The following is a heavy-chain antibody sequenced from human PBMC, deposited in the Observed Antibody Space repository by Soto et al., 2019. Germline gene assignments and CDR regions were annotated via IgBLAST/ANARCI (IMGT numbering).Heavy chain of an antibody. CDR1: GYAFTSYG. Sequence: ASMRGSCRASGYAFTSYGISWARQAPGQGLEWMGWISAYNGNTNYAQKLQDRVTMTTDTSTSTAYMELRSLRSDDTAVYYCAKGGYYDILTGSNPYYTNEIYIWGQGITITISS. CDR2: ISAYNGNT. V-gene: IGHV1-18*01. CDR3: AKGGYYDILTGSNPYYTNEIYI. D-gene: IGHD3-9*01. J-gene: IGHJ6*02.